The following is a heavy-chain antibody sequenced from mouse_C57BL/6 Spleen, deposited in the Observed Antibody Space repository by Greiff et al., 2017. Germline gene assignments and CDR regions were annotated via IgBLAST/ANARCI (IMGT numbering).Heavy chain of an antibody. CDR2: INPSSGYT. CDR1: GYTFTSYT. CDR3: ARYYGGSPYLDY. J-gene: IGHJ2*01. D-gene: IGHD1-1*01. Sequence: VMLVESGAELARPGASVKMSCKASGYTFTSYTMHWVKQRPGQGLEWIGYINPSSGYTTYNQKFKDKATLTADKSSSTAYMQLSSLTSEDSAVYYCARYYGGSPYLDYWGQGTTLTVSS. V-gene: IGHV1-4*01.